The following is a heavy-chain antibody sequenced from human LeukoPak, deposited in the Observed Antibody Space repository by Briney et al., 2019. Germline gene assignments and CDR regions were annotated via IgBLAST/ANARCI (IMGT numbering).Heavy chain of an antibody. Sequence: GGSLRLSCAASGFTFSSYAMSWVRQAPGKGPEWVSGISGSGDTTYYADSVKGRFTISRDNSKNTLYLQMNSLGVEDTAVYYCAKDRSDNSSWYCMDVWGQGTTVTVSS. D-gene: IGHD6-19*01. CDR2: ISGSGDTT. J-gene: IGHJ6*02. CDR1: GFTFSSYA. CDR3: AKDRSDNSSWYCMDV. V-gene: IGHV3-23*01.